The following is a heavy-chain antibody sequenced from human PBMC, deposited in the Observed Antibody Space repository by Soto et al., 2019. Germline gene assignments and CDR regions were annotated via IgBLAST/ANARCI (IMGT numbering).Heavy chain of an antibody. V-gene: IGHV4-61*03. J-gene: IGHJ5*01. CDR2: ISYSGTT. Sequence: QVQLQESGPGLVKPSETLSLTCTVSGGSVSSGSYYWSWIRQPPGKALEWIGYISYSGTTNYNPSLKSRVTISLDTSKKHFSLKLSSMTAADTAMYYCARQSDSPYNWFDSWGQGTLVTVSS. CDR3: ARQSDSPYNWFDS. D-gene: IGHD2-21*01. CDR1: GGSVSSGSYY.